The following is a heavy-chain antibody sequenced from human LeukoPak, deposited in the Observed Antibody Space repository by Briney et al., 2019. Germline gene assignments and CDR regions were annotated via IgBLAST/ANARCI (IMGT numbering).Heavy chain of an antibody. D-gene: IGHD3-9*01. J-gene: IGHJ4*02. CDR1: GFTFSSYA. CDR2: ISYDGSNK. V-gene: IGHV3-30-3*01. Sequence: GRSLRLSCAAAGFTFSSYATHWVRQAPGKGLEWVAVISYDGSNKYYADSVKGRFTISRDNAKNSLYLQMNSLRAEDTAVYYCARFSFDWFLYYFDYWGQGTLVTVSS. CDR3: ARFSFDWFLYYFDY.